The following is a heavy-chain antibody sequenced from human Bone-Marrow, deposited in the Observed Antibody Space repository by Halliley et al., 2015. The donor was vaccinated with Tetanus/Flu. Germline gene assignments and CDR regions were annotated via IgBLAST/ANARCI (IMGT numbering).Heavy chain of an antibody. CDR2: INWDDDK. Sequence: LVKPTQTLTLTCTFSGFSFTTRGMCTSWVRQSPGKALEWLAFINWDDDKYRRASLKTKLTISSVTSKNEVVLTMTNMYPVATATSCVARSPIDTNCDFYGMAAWGQGTSVTVPS. J-gene: IGHJ6*02. D-gene: IGHD1-1*01. CDR1: GFSFTTRGMC. V-gene: IGHV2-70*20. CDR3: ARSPIDTNCDFYGMAA.